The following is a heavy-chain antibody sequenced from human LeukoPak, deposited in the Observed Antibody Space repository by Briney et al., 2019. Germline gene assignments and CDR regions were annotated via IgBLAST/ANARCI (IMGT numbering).Heavy chain of an antibody. CDR2: MNPNSGVT. Sequence: ASVTVSCKPSGYTFTVNYLHWVRQAPGQGLEWVGWMNPNSGVTVYAQNFQGRVTMTRDTSISTAYMEPSSLTSDDPAVYYCTRGAGTSWFDYWGQGSLVTVSS. CDR3: TRGAGTSWFDY. CDR1: GYTFTVNY. D-gene: IGHD2-2*01. V-gene: IGHV1-2*02. J-gene: IGHJ4*02.